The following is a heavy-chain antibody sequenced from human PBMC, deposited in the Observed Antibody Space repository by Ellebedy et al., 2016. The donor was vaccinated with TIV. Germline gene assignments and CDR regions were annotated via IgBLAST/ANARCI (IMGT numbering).Heavy chain of an antibody. V-gene: IGHV3-74*03. CDR1: GFTFSSYW. Sequence: PGGSLRLSCAVSGFTFSSYWMHWVRQAPGKGLVWVARITSDGRDGSGTAYADPVKGRFTISRDNAKNTLYLQMNSLRSEDTAIYFCARDKDGPDYWGQGTLVTVLS. D-gene: IGHD2-15*01. J-gene: IGHJ4*02. CDR2: ITSDGRDGSGT. CDR3: ARDKDGPDY.